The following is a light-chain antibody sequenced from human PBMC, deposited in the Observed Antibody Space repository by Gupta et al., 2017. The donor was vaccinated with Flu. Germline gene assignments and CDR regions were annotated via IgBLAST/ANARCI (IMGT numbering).Light chain of an antibody. J-gene: IGKJ3*01. Sequence: PSSLSASVGDRVTITCRASQGISSYLDWFQQKPGKAPKFLIYAASSLQSGVPSRFSGSGSGTDFTLTISSLQPEDFATYYCQQNNSYPLTFGHGTNVDIK. CDR3: QQNNSYPLT. V-gene: IGKV1-16*01. CDR1: QGISSY. CDR2: AAS.